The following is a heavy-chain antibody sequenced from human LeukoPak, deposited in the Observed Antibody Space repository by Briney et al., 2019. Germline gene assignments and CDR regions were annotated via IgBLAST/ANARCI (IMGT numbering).Heavy chain of an antibody. Sequence: GGSLRLSCAASGFTFSSYGMHWVRQAPGKGLEWVAVISYDGSNKYYADSVKGRFTISGDNSKNTLYLQMNSLRAEDTAVYYCAREGQRWLQLPEYFQHWGQGTLVTVSS. D-gene: IGHD5-24*01. CDR1: GFTFSSYG. CDR3: AREGQRWLQLPEYFQH. V-gene: IGHV3-30*03. J-gene: IGHJ1*01. CDR2: ISYDGSNK.